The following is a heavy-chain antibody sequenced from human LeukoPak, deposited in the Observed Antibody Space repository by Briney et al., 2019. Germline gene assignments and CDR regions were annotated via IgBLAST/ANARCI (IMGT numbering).Heavy chain of an antibody. D-gene: IGHD3-22*01. Sequence: PGGSLRLSCAASGFTFSSYGMHWVRQAPGQGLEWMGIINPSGGSTSYEQKFQGRVTMTRDTSTSTVYMEMSSLTSEDTAVYYCARGTYYYDSSGSGAFDIWGQGTMVTVSS. CDR3: ARGTYYYDSSGSGAFDI. J-gene: IGHJ3*02. V-gene: IGHV1-46*01. CDR2: INPSGGST. CDR1: GFTFSSYG.